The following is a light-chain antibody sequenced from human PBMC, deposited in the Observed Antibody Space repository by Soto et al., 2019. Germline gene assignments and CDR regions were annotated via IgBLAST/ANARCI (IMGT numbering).Light chain of an antibody. CDR1: SSDVGGYNY. J-gene: IGLJ2*01. V-gene: IGLV2-14*01. CDR3: SSYTSSSTLEV. CDR2: DVS. Sequence: QSALTQPASVSGSPGQSITISCTGTSSDVGGYNYVSWYQQHSGKAPKLMIYDVSNRPSGVSNRFSGSKSGNTASLTICGLQAEDEADYYCSSYTSSSTLEVFGGGTKLTVL.